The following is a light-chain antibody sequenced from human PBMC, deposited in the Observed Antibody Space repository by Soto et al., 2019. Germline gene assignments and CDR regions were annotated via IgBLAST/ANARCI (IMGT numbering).Light chain of an antibody. J-gene: IGKJ2*01. CDR1: QSISTY. V-gene: IGKV1-39*01. CDR3: QQSYSFPYT. CDR2: GVS. Sequence: DIQMTQSPSSLSASVGDRVTITCRASQSISTYLNWYQQKPGKAPALLIYGVSTLRSGVPSRFTGSGSGTAFTLTISSLQPEDYATYYCQQSYSFPYTLGQGTKLEI.